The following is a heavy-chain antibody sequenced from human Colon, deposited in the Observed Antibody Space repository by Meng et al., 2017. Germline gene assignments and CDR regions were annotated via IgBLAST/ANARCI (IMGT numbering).Heavy chain of an antibody. D-gene: IGHD4-23*01. CDR2: IDHRGDP. CDR1: GGSITTNSY. CDR3: ARHGGYYQDY. Sequence: VQLLASGQGLGKPVGHLSLTCSVSGGSITTNSYWSWVRQSPEKGLEWIGQIDHRGDPYYNPSLKSRVTMSVDRSKSQVSLQLTSVTAADTAVYYCARHGGYYQDYWGQGTLVTVSS. V-gene: IGHV4-4*02. J-gene: IGHJ4*02.